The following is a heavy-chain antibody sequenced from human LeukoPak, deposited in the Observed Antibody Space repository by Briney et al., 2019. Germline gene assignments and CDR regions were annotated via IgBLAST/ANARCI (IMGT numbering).Heavy chain of an antibody. CDR1: GGTFSSYA. V-gene: IGHV1-69*13. D-gene: IGHD6-6*01. J-gene: IGHJ3*02. CDR2: IIPIFGTA. Sequence: GASVKVSCKASGGTFSSYAISWVRQAPGQGLEWMGGIIPIFGTANYAQKFQGRVTITADESTSTAYMELSSLRSEDTAVYYCARDSSSSIGDAFDIWGQGTMVTVSS. CDR3: ARDSSSSIGDAFDI.